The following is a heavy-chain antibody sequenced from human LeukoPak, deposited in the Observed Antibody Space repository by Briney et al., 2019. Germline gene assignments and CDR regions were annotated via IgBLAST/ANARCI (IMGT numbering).Heavy chain of an antibody. CDR1: GYTLTELS. CDR2: FDPEDGET. J-gene: IGHJ1*01. D-gene: IGHD2-2*01. Sequence: ASVKVSCKVSGYTLTELSMHWVRQAPGKGLEWMGGFDPEDGETIYAQKFQGRVTMTEDTSTDTAYMELSSLRSEDTAVYYCATGPGYCSSTSCYFSFQHWGQGTLVTVSS. CDR3: ATGPGYCSSTSCYFSFQH. V-gene: IGHV1-24*01.